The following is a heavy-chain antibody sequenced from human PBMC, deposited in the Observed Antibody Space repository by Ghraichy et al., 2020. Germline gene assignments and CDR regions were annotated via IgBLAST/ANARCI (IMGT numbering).Heavy chain of an antibody. V-gene: IGHV4-31*03. CDR3: ARGPYYGLGSYYNYYYYGMDV. CDR2: IYYSGST. CDR1: GGSISSGGYY. D-gene: IGHD3-10*01. Sequence: SETLSLTCTVSGGSISSGGYYWSWIRQHPGKGLEWIGYIYYSGSTYYNPSLKSRVTISVDTSKNQFSLKLSSVTAADTAVYYCARGPYYGLGSYYNYYYYGMDVWGQGTTVTVSS. J-gene: IGHJ6*02.